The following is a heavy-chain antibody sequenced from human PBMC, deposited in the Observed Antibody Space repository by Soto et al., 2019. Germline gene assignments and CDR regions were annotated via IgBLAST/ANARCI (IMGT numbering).Heavy chain of an antibody. CDR3: AKATATGGGAFDI. V-gene: IGHV3-23*01. Sequence: LRLSCAASGFTCSSYDMSWVRQAPGKGLEWVSTILVRGSTHYPDSVKGRFTISRDNSKNTLFLQMNSLTAGDTAVYYCAKATATGGGAFDICGQGTMVTVSS. CDR1: GFTCSSYD. J-gene: IGHJ3*02. CDR2: ILVRGST. D-gene: IGHD2-8*02.